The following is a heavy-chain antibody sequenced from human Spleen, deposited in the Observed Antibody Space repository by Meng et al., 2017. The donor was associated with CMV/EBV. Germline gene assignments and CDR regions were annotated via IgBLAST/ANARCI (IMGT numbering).Heavy chain of an antibody. D-gene: IGHD3-3*01. CDR1: GFTFSSYG. CDR3: AKEKDDFWSGYYSYYYGMDV. CDR2: IWYDGSNK. J-gene: IGHJ6*02. V-gene: IGHV3-33*06. Sequence: GESLKISCAASGFTFSSYGMHWVRQAPGKGLEWVAVIWYDGSNKYYADSVKGRFTISRDNSKNTLYLQMNSLRAEDTAVYYCAKEKDDFWSGYYSYYYGMDVWGQGTLVTVSS.